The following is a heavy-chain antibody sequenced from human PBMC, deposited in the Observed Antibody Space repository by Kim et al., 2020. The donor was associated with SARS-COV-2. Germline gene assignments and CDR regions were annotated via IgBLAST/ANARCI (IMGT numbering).Heavy chain of an antibody. Sequence: GGSLRLSCAASGFTFSSYEMNWVRQAPGKGLEWVSYISSSGSTIYYADSVKGRFTISRDNAKNSLYLQMNSLRAEDTAVYYCARRDLWFGELAVWGQGTTVTVSS. CDR2: ISSSGSTI. CDR3: ARRDLWFGELAV. CDR1: GFTFSSYE. D-gene: IGHD3-10*01. J-gene: IGHJ6*02. V-gene: IGHV3-48*03.